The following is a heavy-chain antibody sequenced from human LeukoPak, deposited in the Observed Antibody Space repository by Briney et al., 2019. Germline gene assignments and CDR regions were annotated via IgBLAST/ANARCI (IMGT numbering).Heavy chain of an antibody. CDR3: ARDHPIAAEIPFDY. J-gene: IGHJ4*02. V-gene: IGHV4-39*07. D-gene: IGHD6-13*01. CDR1: GGSMSSSHSY. CDR2: ISNSGTT. Sequence: SETLSLTCTVSGGSMSSSHSYWVWIRQPPGKGQEWIGSISNSGTTYYNPSLKSRVTISVDTSKNQFSLKLSSVTAADTAVYYCARDHPIAAEIPFDYWGQGTLVTVSS.